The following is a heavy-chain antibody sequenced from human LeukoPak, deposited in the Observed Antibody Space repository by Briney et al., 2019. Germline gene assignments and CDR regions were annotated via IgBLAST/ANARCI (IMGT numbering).Heavy chain of an antibody. CDR2: ISGDVQTT. CDR1: GFTFSTHA. V-gene: IGHV3-23*01. Sequence: GGSLRLSCEASGFTFSTHAMNWIRQTPGKGLEWLSVISGDVQTTTYASSVKGRFTISRDNSKNTLYLEMNSLRVEDTAIYYCAKDGYYSSANHFARLHFDLWGRGTRVTDSS. D-gene: IGHD3-10*01. J-gene: IGHJ2*01. CDR3: AKDGYYSSANHFARLHFDL.